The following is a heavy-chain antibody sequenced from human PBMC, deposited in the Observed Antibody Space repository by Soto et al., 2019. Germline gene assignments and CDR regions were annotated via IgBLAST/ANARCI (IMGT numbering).Heavy chain of an antibody. Sequence: PGGSLRLSCAASGFTFSSYSMNWVRQAPGKGLEWVSYISSSSSTIYYADSVKGRFTISRDNAKNSLYLQMNSLRAEDTAVYYCARDGREQGRITIFGVGVVIYYYYYMDVWGQGTTVTVSS. CDR2: ISSSSSTI. CDR3: ARDGREQGRITIFGVGVVIYYYYYMDV. V-gene: IGHV3-48*01. J-gene: IGHJ6*03. CDR1: GFTFSSYS. D-gene: IGHD3-3*01.